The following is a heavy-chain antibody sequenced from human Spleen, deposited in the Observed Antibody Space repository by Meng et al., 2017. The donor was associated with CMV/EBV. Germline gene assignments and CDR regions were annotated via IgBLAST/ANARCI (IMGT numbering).Heavy chain of an antibody. Sequence: GGSLRLSCAASGFTFSNYWMSWVRQAPGKGLEWVANIIQDGSEKYYVDSVKGRFTISRDNAKNSLYLQMNSLRAEDTAVYYCARDNIVSHGGYYYYYGMDVWGQGTTVTVSS. CDR1: GFTFSNYW. J-gene: IGHJ6*02. V-gene: IGHV3-7*01. D-gene: IGHD3-16*02. CDR2: IIQDGSEK. CDR3: ARDNIVSHGGYYYYYGMDV.